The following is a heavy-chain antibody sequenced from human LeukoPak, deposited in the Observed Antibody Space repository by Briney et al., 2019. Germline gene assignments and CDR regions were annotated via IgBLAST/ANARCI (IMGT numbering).Heavy chain of an antibody. CDR2: IYYSGST. J-gene: IGHJ4*02. D-gene: IGHD1-26*01. CDR3: ASTAPMVGVVDY. CDR1: GGSISSSSYY. V-gene: IGHV4-39*01. Sequence: PSETLSLTCTVSGGSISSSSYYWGWIRQPPGKGLGWIGSIYYSGSTYYNPSLKSRVTISVDTSKNQFSLKLSSVTAADTAVYYCASTAPMVGVVDYWGQGTLVTVSS.